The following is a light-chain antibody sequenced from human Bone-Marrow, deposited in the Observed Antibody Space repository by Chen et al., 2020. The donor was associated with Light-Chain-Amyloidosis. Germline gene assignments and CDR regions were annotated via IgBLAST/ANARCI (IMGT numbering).Light chain of an antibody. CDR3: QQHYDTPGT. V-gene: IGKV4-1*01. J-gene: IGKJ1*01. Sequence: DIVMTQSLDSLAVSLGERATINCKSSQSVLYSSNNKNYLAWYQQKTGQPPKLLIYWASIRESGVPDRFSGSGSGTDFTLTITTLQAEDVAVYYCQQHYDTPGTFGQGTKVEIK. CDR2: WAS. CDR1: QSVLYSSNNKNY.